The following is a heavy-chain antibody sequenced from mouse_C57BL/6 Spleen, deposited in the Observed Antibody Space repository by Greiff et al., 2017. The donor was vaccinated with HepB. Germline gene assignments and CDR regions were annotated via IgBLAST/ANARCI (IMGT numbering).Heavy chain of an antibody. CDR1: GFTFSSYA. CDR3: AREGFLTGYAMDY. D-gene: IGHD4-1*01. J-gene: IGHJ4*01. Sequence: EVKLMESGGGLVKPGGSLKLSCAASGFTFSSYAMSWVRQTPEKRLEWVATISDGGSYTYYPDNVKGRVTMSRDNAKNKPYLQMSHLKSEDTAMYYGAREGFLTGYAMDYWGQGTSVTVSS. V-gene: IGHV5-4*01. CDR2: ISDGGSYT.